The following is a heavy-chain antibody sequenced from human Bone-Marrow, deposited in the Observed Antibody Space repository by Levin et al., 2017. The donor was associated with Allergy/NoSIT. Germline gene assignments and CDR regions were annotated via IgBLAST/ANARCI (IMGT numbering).Heavy chain of an antibody. CDR1: GGSFSTYG. Sequence: KISCKASGGSFSTYGISWVRQAPGQGLEWMGGIIPMFGTTNYEQKFQGRVTITADDSRSTAYMELSRLRSDDTAVYYCARPRSGVDWYFDLWGRGTLVTVSS. CDR3: ARPRSGVDWYFDL. D-gene: IGHD2-15*01. V-gene: IGHV1-69*01. J-gene: IGHJ2*01. CDR2: IIPMFGTT.